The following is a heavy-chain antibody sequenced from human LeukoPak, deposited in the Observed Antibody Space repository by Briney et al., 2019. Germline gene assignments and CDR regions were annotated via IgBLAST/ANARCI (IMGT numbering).Heavy chain of an antibody. CDR2: IASDGSHT. CDR1: GLTFSSYC. CDR3: ARDRQDTIHHGVAFHI. V-gene: IGHV3-30-3*01. D-gene: IGHD2-21*01. Sequence: GGSLRLSCAASGLTFSSYCMHRVRQAPGKGLEWVADIASDGSHTFYVESVKGRFTMSRDNTKNTLYLQMNSLRAEDTVVYFCARDRQDTIHHGVAFHIWGQGTMVTVSS. J-gene: IGHJ3*02.